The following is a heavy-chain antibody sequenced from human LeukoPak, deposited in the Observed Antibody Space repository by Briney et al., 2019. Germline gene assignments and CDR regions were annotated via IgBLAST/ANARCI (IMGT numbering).Heavy chain of an antibody. V-gene: IGHV4-39*07. CDR1: GGSISSSSYY. J-gene: IGHJ4*02. CDR2: INYSGNT. D-gene: IGHD3-10*01. CDR3: ASRIVGSGSYFPPNPFDY. Sequence: SETLSLTCTVSGGSISSSSYYWSWIRQPPGKGLEWIGSINYSGNTYYNPSLKSRVTISVDTSKNQFSLKLSSVTAADTAVYYCASRIVGSGSYFPPNPFDYWGQGTLVTVSS.